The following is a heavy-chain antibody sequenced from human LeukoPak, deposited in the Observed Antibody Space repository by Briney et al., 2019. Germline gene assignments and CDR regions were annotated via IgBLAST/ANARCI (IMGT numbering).Heavy chain of an antibody. CDR2: ISDGGDTT. CDR1: GFTFSNNG. J-gene: IGHJ4*02. V-gene: IGHV3-23*01. CDR3: ARDGASHPSIYYFDY. Sequence: GGSLRLSCAASGFTFSNNGMTWVRQAPGKGMEWVTGISDGGDTTYDAGSVKGRFTVPRDNAKNSLHLQMNSLRAEDTAVYYCARDGASHPSIYYFDYWGQGTLVTVSS. D-gene: IGHD4-17*01.